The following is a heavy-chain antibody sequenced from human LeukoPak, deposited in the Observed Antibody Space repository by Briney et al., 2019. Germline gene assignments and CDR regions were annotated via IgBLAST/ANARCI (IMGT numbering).Heavy chain of an antibody. CDR1: GGSISSDY. CDR3: ATLRGSSSAVFDY. CDR2: IHYSGRT. V-gene: IGHV4-59*08. D-gene: IGHD2-2*01. J-gene: IGHJ4*02. Sequence: SETLSLACTVSGGSISSDYWSWIRQPPGKGPEWIGYIHYSGRTNYNPSLKSRITISVDTSKTQFSLKLSSVTAADTAVYYCATLRGSSSAVFDYWGQGTLVTVSS.